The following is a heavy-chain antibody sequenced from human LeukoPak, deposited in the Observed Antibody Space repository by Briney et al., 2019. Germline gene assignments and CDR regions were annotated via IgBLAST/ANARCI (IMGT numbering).Heavy chain of an antibody. CDR3: ARDRGYYYGSGSFFDY. D-gene: IGHD3-10*01. CDR1: GFTFSSYE. V-gene: IGHV3-48*03. J-gene: IGHJ4*02. Sequence: GGSLRLSCAASGFTFSSYEMNWVRQAPGKGLEWVSYISSSGSTIYYADPVKGRFTISRDNAKNSLYLQMNSLRAEDTAVYYCARDRGYYYGSGSFFDYWGQGTLVTVSS. CDR2: ISSSGSTI.